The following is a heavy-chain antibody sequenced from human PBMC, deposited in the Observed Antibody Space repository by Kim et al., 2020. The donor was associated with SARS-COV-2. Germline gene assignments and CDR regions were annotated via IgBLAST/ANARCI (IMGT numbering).Heavy chain of an antibody. Sequence: GGSLRLSCAASGFTFSNAWMSWVRQAPGKGLEWVGRIKSKTDGGTTDYAAPVKGRFTISRDDSKNTLYLQMNSLKTEDTAVYYCTTDPSGYDKLGRWLHPGLHEDDYWGQGTLVTVSS. CDR1: GFTFSNAW. J-gene: IGHJ4*02. D-gene: IGHD5-12*01. V-gene: IGHV3-15*01. CDR3: TTDPSGYDKLGRWLHPGLHEDDY. CDR2: IKSKTDGGTT.